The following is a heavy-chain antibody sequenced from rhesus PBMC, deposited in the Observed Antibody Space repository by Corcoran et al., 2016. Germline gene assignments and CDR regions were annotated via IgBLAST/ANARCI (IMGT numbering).Heavy chain of an antibody. Sequence: EVQLVESGGGLVQPGGSLRLSCAASGFTFRDHYMDWVRQAPGKGLEWVSTINVVVGSTYYPTSLKGPFTATRDNSRTTLPLQMNSLRAGATAVYYCAKGSYSYYSGSYYLDSWGQGVVVTVSS. CDR3: AKGSYSYYSGSYYLDS. V-gene: IGHV3S25*01. CDR1: GFTFRDHY. CDR2: INVVVGST. D-gene: IGHD3-16*01. J-gene: IGHJ6*01.